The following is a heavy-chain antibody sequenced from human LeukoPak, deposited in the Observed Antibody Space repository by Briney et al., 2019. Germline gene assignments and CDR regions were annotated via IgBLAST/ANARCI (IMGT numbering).Heavy chain of an antibody. J-gene: IGHJ3*02. CDR3: SRVVPAARIFAFDI. D-gene: IGHD2-2*01. V-gene: IGHV4-59*05. CDR1: GGSISPYY. Sequence: SETLSLTCTVSGGSISPYYWSWIRQPPGKGLEWIGSIYYSGSTYYNPSLKSRVTISVDTSKNQFSLKLSSVTAADTAVYYCSRVVPAARIFAFDIWGQGTMVTVSS. CDR2: IYYSGST.